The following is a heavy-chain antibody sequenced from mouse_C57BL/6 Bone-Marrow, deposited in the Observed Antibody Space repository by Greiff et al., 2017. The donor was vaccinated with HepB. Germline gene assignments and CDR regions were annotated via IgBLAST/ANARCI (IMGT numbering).Heavy chain of an antibody. Sequence: VQLQQSGAELVKPGASVKLSCKASGYTFTSYWMQWVKQRPGQGLEWIGEIDPSDSYTNYNQKFKGKATLTVDNSSSTAYMQLSSLTSEDSAVYYCARGGYYDYDGAWFAYWGQGTLVTVSA. V-gene: IGHV1-50*01. CDR2: IDPSDSYT. D-gene: IGHD2-4*01. CDR1: GYTFTSYW. CDR3: ARGGYYDYDGAWFAY. J-gene: IGHJ3*01.